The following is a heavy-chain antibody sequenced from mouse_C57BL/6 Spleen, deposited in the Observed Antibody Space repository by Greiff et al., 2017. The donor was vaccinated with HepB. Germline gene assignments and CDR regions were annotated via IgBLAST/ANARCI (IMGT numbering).Heavy chain of an antibody. CDR3: ARGDYETY. D-gene: IGHD2-4*01. Sequence: LQESGPELVKPGASVKISCKASGYAFSSSWMNWVKQRPGKGLEWIGRIYPGDGDTNYNGKFKGKATLTADKSSSTAYMQLSSLTSEDSAVYFCARGDYETYWGQGTTLTVSS. V-gene: IGHV1-82*01. J-gene: IGHJ2*01. CDR2: IYPGDGDT. CDR1: GYAFSSSW.